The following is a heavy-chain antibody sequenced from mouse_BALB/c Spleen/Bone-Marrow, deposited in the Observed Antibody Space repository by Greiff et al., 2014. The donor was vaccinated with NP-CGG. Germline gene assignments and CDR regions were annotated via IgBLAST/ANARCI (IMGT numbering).Heavy chain of an antibody. CDR3: ARNPYGNYAMDY. CDR1: GFSLTTYG. J-gene: IGHJ4*01. D-gene: IGHD2-10*02. V-gene: IGHV2-6*02. Sequence: VKLMESGPGLVAPSHSLSITCTVSGFSLTTYGVHWVRQPPGKGLEWLVVIWSDGNTTYNSALKSRLSISKDNSKSQVFLKMNSLQTDDTAMYYCARNPYGNYAMDYWGQGTSVTVSS. CDR2: IWSDGNT.